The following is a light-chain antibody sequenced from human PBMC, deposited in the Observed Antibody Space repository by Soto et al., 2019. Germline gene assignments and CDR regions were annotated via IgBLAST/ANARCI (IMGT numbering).Light chain of an antibody. Sequence: DIQMTQSPSSLSASVGDRITITSRASQSISTYLNWYQQKPGGTPKLLIYAASNLQSGVPPRFSGSGSGTDFSLNISSLQPEDFATYYFQMSYEIPYTFGKGTKLEIK. J-gene: IGKJ2*01. CDR1: QSISTY. V-gene: IGKV1-39*01. CDR2: AAS. CDR3: QMSYEIPYT.